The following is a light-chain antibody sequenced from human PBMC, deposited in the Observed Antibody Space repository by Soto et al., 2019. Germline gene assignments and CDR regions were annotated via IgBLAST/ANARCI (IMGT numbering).Light chain of an antibody. CDR1: QSVSSSY. CDR3: QQYGSSPVT. Sequence: EILMTQSPGSLSLSPEERATLSCRATQSVSSSYLAWYQQKPGQAPRLLIYGASSRATGIPDRFSGSGSGTDFTLTISRLEPEDFAVYYCQQYGSSPVTFGQGTKLEIK. J-gene: IGKJ2*01. CDR2: GAS. V-gene: IGKV3-20*01.